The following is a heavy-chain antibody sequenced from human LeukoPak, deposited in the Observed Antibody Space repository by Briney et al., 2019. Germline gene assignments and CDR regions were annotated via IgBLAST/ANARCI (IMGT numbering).Heavy chain of an antibody. V-gene: IGHV4-39*01. CDR3: ARHAGGISATGTRPFDY. CDR1: GASFSSSTYY. CDR2: NYYSGST. Sequence: PSETLSLTCTVSGASFSSSTYYWGWIRQPPGKGLEWNGSNYYSGSTCYNPSLKSRVTMSVDTSKSQFSLKLSSVTAADTAVYYCARHAGGISATGTRPFDYWGQGTLVTVSS. D-gene: IGHD6-13*01. J-gene: IGHJ4*02.